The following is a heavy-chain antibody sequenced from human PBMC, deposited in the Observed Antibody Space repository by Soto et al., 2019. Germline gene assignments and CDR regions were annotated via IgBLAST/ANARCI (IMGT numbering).Heavy chain of an antibody. Sequence: LYTLSLTCTVSGGSVSSGSYYWSLILQPQGKGLEWIGYIYYSGGANYNPSLKIRVTISLDTSKKEFSLKGSSVTAPDAAVYPGAWRTTFPPLVMDVWAQGPTETITS. D-gene: IGHD1-7*01. J-gene: IGHJ6*02. CDR3: AWRTTFPPLVMDV. CDR2: IYYSGGA. V-gene: IGHV4-61*01. CDR1: GGSVSSGSYY.